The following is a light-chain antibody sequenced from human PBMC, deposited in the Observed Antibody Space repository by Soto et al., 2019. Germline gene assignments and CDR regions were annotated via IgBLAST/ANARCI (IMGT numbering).Light chain of an antibody. CDR1: SGHSSYI. CDR3: ETWDSNTRV. V-gene: IGLV4-60*02. Sequence: QTVVTQSSSASASLGSSVKLTCTLSSGHSSYIIAWHQQQPGKAPRYLMKLEGSGSYNKGSGVPDRFSGSSSGADRYLTISSLQFEDEADYYCETWDSNTRVFGGGTKLTVL. CDR2: LEGSGSY. J-gene: IGLJ3*02.